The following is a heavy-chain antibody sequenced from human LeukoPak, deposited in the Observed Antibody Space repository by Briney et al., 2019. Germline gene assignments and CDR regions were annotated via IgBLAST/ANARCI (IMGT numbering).Heavy chain of an antibody. J-gene: IGHJ4*02. CDR2: IWFDGSNQ. Sequence: PGTSVRLSCAASGFTFSNYGMHWVRQAPGKGLVWVALIWFDGSNQYYANSVKGRFTVSRDNSKNTLYLLMNSLRADDTAVYYCSKDFARAGGDYFDYWGQGTLVTVSS. CDR3: SKDFARAGGDYFDY. V-gene: IGHV3-33*06. CDR1: GFTFSNYG. D-gene: IGHD3-16*01.